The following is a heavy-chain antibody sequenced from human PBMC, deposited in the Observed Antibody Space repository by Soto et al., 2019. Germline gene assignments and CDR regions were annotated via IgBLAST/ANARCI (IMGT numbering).Heavy chain of an antibody. D-gene: IGHD3-3*01. Sequence: GASVKVSCKASGYTFTSYGISWVRQAPGQGLEWMGWISAYNGNTNFAQKLQDRVTMTTDTSTSTAYTELRSLRSDDTAVYYCARDRITIFGEQADAFDLWGQGTMVTVSS. J-gene: IGHJ3*01. V-gene: IGHV1-18*01. CDR2: ISAYNGNT. CDR1: GYTFTSYG. CDR3: ARDRITIFGEQADAFDL.